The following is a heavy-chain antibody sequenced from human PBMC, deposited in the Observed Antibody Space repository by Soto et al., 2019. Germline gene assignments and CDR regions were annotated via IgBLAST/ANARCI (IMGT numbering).Heavy chain of an antibody. CDR2: INHSGST. Sequence: SETLSLTCAFYCGSFIGYYWSWIRQPPGKGLEWIGEINHSGSTNYNPSLKSRVTISVDTSKNQFSLKLSSVTAADTAVYYCARWLGAYYYYGMDVWGQGTTVTVSS. D-gene: IGHD3-10*01. CDR3: ARWLGAYYYYGMDV. V-gene: IGHV4-34*01. J-gene: IGHJ6*02. CDR1: CGSFIGYY.